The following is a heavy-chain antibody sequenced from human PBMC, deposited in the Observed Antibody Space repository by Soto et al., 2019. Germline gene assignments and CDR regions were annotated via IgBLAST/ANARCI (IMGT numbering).Heavy chain of an antibody. CDR3: ARGGRITIFGVVIRDYYYYGMDV. J-gene: IGHJ6*02. CDR2: INPSGGST. CDR1: GYTFTSYY. V-gene: IGHV1-46*01. Sequence: ASVKVSCKASGYTFTSYYMHWVRQAPGQGLEWMGIINPSGGSTSYAQKFQGRVTMTRDTSTSTVYMELSSLRSEDTAVYYCARGGRITIFGVVIRDYYYYGMDVWGQGTTVTVS. D-gene: IGHD3-3*01.